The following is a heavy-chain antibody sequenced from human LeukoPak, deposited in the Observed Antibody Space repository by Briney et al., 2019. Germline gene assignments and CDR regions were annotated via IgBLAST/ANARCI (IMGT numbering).Heavy chain of an antibody. D-gene: IGHD5-18*01. V-gene: IGHV7-4-1*02. CDR2: INTNTGNP. J-gene: IGHJ4*02. CDR3: TSLVDTAMITHEYYFDY. Sequence: GASVKVSCKASGYTFTSYAMNWVRQAPGQGLEWMGWINTNTGNPTYAQGFTGRFVFSLDTSVSTAYLQISSLKAEDTAVYYCTSLVDTAMITHEYYFDYWGQGTLVTVSS. CDR1: GYTFTSYA.